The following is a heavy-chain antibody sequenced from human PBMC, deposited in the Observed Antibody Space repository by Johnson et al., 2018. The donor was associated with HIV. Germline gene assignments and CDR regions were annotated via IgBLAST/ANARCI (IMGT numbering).Heavy chain of an antibody. CDR1: GFTVSSNY. V-gene: IGHV3-66*01. D-gene: IGHD4-17*01. Sequence: VQLVESGGGLVQPGGSLRLSCAASGFTVSSNYMSWVRQAPGKGLEWVSVIYSGGSTYYADSVKGRFTISRDNSKNKLYLQMNSLRAEDTAVYYCAREGTVSYGGAFDIWGQGTMVTVSS. J-gene: IGHJ3*02. CDR2: IYSGGST. CDR3: AREGTVSYGGAFDI.